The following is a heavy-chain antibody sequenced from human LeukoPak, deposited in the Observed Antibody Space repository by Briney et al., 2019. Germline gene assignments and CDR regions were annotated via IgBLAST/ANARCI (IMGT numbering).Heavy chain of an antibody. CDR3: ARDLRMVRGVIIPLGY. CDR1: GYTFTSYG. D-gene: IGHD3-10*01. J-gene: IGHJ4*02. V-gene: IGHV1-18*01. Sequence: ASVKVSCKASGYTFTSYGISWVRQAPGQGLEWMGWISAYNGNTNYAQKLQGRVTMTTDTSTSTAYMELRSLRSDDTAMYYCARDLRMVRGVIIPLGYWGQGTLVTVSS. CDR2: ISAYNGNT.